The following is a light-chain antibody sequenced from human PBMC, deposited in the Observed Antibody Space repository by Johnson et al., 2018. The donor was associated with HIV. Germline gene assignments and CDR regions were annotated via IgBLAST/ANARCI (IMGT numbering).Light chain of an antibody. CDR1: SSNIGNNY. Sequence: QSVLTHPPSVSAAPGQTVTISCSGSSSNIGNNYVSWYQQLPGTAPKLLIYDSDKRPSGIPDRFSGSRSGTSATLGVTGLQTGDEADYYCGTWDSVHYVFGTGTKVTVL. CDR3: GTWDSVHYV. V-gene: IGLV1-51*01. J-gene: IGLJ1*01. CDR2: DSD.